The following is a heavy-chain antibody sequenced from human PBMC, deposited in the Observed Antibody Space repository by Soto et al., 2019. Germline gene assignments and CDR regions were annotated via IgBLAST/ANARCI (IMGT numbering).Heavy chain of an antibody. CDR3: AKDVVVGATTGLGDYYYYYGMDV. V-gene: IGHV3-30*18. Sequence: GGSLRLSCAASGFTFSSDGMHWVRQAPGKGLEWVAVISCDGSNKYYADSVKGRFTISRDNSKNTLYLQMNSLRAEDTAVYYCAKDVVVGATTGLGDYYYYYGMDVWGQGTTVTVSS. J-gene: IGHJ6*02. CDR2: ISCDGSNK. D-gene: IGHD1-26*01. CDR1: GFTFSSDG.